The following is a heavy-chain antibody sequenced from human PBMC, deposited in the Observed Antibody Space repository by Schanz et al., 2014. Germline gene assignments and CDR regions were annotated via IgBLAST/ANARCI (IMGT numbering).Heavy chain of an antibody. V-gene: IGHV3-30*03. CDR1: GFSFSDYG. Sequence: QVQLVESGGGVVQPGRSLRLSCAGSGFSFSDYGMHWVRQAPGRGLEWVAVISYHGSEKYYADSVKGRFTISRDNSKNTLYLQMNSLRTEDTAVYYCARDKGGYYPFDYWGRGTLVTVSS. CDR3: ARDKGGYYPFDY. CDR2: ISYHGSEK. D-gene: IGHD3-3*01. J-gene: IGHJ4*02.